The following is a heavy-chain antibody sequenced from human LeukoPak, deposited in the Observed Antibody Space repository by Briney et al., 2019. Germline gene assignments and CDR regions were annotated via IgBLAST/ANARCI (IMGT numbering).Heavy chain of an antibody. CDR2: ISSSSSYI. D-gene: IGHD4-17*01. CDR1: GFTFSSYA. V-gene: IGHV3-21*01. J-gene: IGHJ3*02. Sequence: GRSLRLSCAASGFTFSSYAMHWVRQAPGKGLEWVSSISSSSSYIYYADSVKGRFTISRDNAKNSLYLQMNSLRAEDTAVYYCARADYGDYGKDAFDIWGQGTMVTVSS. CDR3: ARADYGDYGKDAFDI.